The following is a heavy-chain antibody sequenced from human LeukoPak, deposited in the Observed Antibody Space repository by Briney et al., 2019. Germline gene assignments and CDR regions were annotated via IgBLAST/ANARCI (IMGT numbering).Heavy chain of an antibody. V-gene: IGHV3-23*01. J-gene: IGHJ4*02. CDR2: ITASGDST. D-gene: IGHD2-15*01. CDR1: GFTFSSYE. CDR3: ARRDIVVIVSASDY. Sequence: GGSLRLSCAASGFTFSSYEMNWVRQAPGKGLEWVSGITASGDSTYYADSVKGRFPMSRDNSKNTVYLQMSSLRVDDTAVYYCARRDIVVIVSASDYWGQGTLVTVSS.